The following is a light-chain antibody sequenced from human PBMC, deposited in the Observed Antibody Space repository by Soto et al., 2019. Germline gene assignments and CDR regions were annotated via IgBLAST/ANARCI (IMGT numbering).Light chain of an antibody. CDR2: AAS. CDR1: QGISNY. J-gene: IGKJ4*01. CDR3: QQLYSYPLT. Sequence: IQLTQSPSSLSASVGDRVTLTCRASQGISNYLAWYQQKPGNAPQLLIYAASTLQSGVPSRFSGSASGTEFRLTISRLQAEDFGTYYCQQLYSYPLTFGGGTKVEIK. V-gene: IGKV1-9*01.